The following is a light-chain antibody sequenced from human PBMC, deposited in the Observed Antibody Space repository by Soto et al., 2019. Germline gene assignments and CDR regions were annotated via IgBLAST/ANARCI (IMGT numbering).Light chain of an antibody. Sequence: QSVLTQPASVSGSPGQSIAISCIGSSSDVGGYNYVSWHQQHPGKAPKVVIYDVSNRPSGVSDRFSGSKSGNTASLTISGLQAEDEADYYCSSYTSSSTYVFGPGTKLTVL. CDR1: SSDVGGYNY. CDR2: DVS. V-gene: IGLV2-14*01. J-gene: IGLJ1*01. CDR3: SSYTSSSTYV.